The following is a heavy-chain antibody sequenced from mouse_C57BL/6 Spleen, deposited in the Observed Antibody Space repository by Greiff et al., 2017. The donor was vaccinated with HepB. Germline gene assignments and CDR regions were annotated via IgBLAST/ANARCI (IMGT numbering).Heavy chain of an antibody. CDR3: AREAYYSNYGFAY. Sequence: EVQGVESGGGLVKPGGSLKLSCAASGFTFSSYAMSWVRQTPEKRLEWVATISDGGSYTYYPDNVKGRFTISRDNAKNNLYLQMSHLKSEDTAMYYCAREAYYSNYGFAYWGQGTLVTVSA. CDR2: ISDGGSYT. V-gene: IGHV5-4*01. J-gene: IGHJ3*01. D-gene: IGHD2-5*01. CDR1: GFTFSSYA.